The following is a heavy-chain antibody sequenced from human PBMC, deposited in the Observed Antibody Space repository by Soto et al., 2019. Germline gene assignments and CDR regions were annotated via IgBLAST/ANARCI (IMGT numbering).Heavy chain of an antibody. Sequence: SETLSLTXTVSGGSISSSSFHWGWIRQPPGKGLECIGSIYYTGSTYYNPSLKSRVTISVDTSKNQFSLKLSSMTAADTAVYYCAGRTHYYGSGVGGWFDPWGQGTLVTVSS. CDR2: IYYTGST. J-gene: IGHJ5*02. CDR1: GGSISSSSFH. D-gene: IGHD3-10*01. V-gene: IGHV4-39*01. CDR3: AGRTHYYGSGVGGWFDP.